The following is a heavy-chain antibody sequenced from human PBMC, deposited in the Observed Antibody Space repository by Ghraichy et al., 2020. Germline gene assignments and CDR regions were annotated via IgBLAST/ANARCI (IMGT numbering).Heavy chain of an antibody. CDR2: IYGGGGT. Sequence: LSLTCAASGFTVSSNYMSWVRQAPGKGLEWVSVIYGGGGTYYADSVKGRFTISRDNSKNTLYLQMNSLRVEDTAVYYCASASTSVTSYYYYGMDVWGQGTTVTVSS. V-gene: IGHV3-53*01. D-gene: IGHD4-11*01. CDR3: ASASTSVTSYYYYGMDV. CDR1: GFTVSSNY. J-gene: IGHJ6*02.